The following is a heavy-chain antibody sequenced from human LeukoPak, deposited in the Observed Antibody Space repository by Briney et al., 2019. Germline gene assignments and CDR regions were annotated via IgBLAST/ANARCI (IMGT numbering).Heavy chain of an antibody. J-gene: IGHJ4*02. V-gene: IGHV3-9*01. CDR1: GFTFDDYA. Sequence: GRSLRLSCAASGFTFDDYAMHWVRQAPGKGLQWVSGISWNSVNMGYAESVKGRSTISRDNGKNSLYLQMNSLRVEDTALYYCAKGRAQGVDIFDYWGQGTLVTVSS. D-gene: IGHD5-12*01. CDR2: ISWNSVNM. CDR3: AKGRAQGVDIFDY.